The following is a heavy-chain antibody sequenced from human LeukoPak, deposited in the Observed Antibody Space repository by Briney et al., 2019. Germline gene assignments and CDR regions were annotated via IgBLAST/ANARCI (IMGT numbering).Heavy chain of an antibody. CDR3: AKDAELGYNSRYFDY. J-gene: IGHJ4*02. V-gene: IGHV3-7*01. CDR1: GFPFSSYW. CDR2: IKQDGSKK. Sequence: HPGGSLRLSCVASGFPFSSYWMTWVRQAPGKGLEWVANIKQDGSKKSYVDSVKGRFTISRDNSKNTLYLQMNSLRAEDTAVYYCAKDAELGYNSRYFDYWGQGTLVTVSS. D-gene: IGHD5-24*01.